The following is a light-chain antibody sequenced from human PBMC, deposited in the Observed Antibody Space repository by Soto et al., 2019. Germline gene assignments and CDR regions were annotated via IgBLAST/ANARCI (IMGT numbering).Light chain of an antibody. CDR1: QSISSW. J-gene: IGKJ4*01. CDR3: QQYTTYST. V-gene: IGKV1-5*01. CDR2: DVS. Sequence: GDRVPITCRASQSISSWLAWYQQKPGKAPQLLIYDVSNLESGVPSRFSGSGSGTEFTLTISSLQPDDFATYYCQQYTTYSTFGGGTKVEIK.